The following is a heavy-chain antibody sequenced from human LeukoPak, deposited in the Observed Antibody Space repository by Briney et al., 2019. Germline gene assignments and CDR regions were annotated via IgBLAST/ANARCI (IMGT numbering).Heavy chain of an antibody. D-gene: IGHD6-19*01. CDR2: ISSSGSTI. CDR3: AKDSQWLVQRGAFDI. CDR1: GFTFSSYE. J-gene: IGHJ3*02. V-gene: IGHV3-48*03. Sequence: GGSLRLSCAASGFTFSSYEMNWVRQAPGKGLEWVSYISSSGSTIYYADSVKGRFTISRDNSKNTLYLQMNSLRAEDTAVYYCAKDSQWLVQRGAFDIWGQGTMVTVSS.